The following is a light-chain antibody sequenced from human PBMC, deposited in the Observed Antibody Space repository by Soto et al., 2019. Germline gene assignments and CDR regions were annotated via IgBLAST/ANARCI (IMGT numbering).Light chain of an antibody. CDR2: GAS. V-gene: IGKV3-15*01. CDR1: QRVSSY. J-gene: IGKJ1*01. CDR3: QPYNHRPPT. Sequence: EIVMTQSPAPLSVSPGERATLSCRASQRVSSYLAWYQQNPGQRPRLLIDGASTRANGIPASFSGSGSGTEITLTVSSLQAEECTGFFCQPYNHRPPTFGERTK.